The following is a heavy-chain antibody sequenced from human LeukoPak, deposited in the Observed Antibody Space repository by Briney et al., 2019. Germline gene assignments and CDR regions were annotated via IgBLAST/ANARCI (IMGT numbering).Heavy chain of an antibody. Sequence: PSETLSLTCTVSGGSISSSSYYWGWIRQPPGKGLEWIGSIYYSGSTYYNPSLKRRVTISVDTSKNQSSLKLSSVPAADTAVYYCASDMTTANYWGQGTLVTVSS. V-gene: IGHV4-39*07. J-gene: IGHJ4*02. CDR2: IYYSGST. CDR3: ASDMTTANY. D-gene: IGHD4-11*01. CDR1: GGSISSSSYY.